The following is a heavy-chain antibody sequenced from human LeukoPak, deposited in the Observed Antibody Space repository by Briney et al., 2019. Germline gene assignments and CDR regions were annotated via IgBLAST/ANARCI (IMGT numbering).Heavy chain of an antibody. CDR1: GFTVSSAW. D-gene: IGHD6-13*01. V-gene: IGHV3-15*01. Sequence: GGSLRLSCAASGFTVSSAWMNWVRQTPGTGLEWVGLIKSKTDGGTIDYAAPVKGRFTISRDDSKNTLYLQMNSLKTEDTAVYYCTSQQQLLTYFDYWGQGTLVTVSS. J-gene: IGHJ4*02. CDR2: IKSKTDGGTI. CDR3: TSQQQLLTYFDY.